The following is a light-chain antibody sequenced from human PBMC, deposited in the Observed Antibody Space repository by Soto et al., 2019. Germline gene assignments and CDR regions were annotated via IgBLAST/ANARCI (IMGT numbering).Light chain of an antibody. Sequence: QSALTQPASVSGSPGQSITISCTGTSSDVGGYNYVSWYQQHPGKAPKLMIYDVSNRPSGVSNRFSGSKSGNTASLTISGLQAEDEADYYCSSYTSSSNPYVFGTGTQLTVL. CDR1: SSDVGGYNY. J-gene: IGLJ1*01. V-gene: IGLV2-14*01. CDR2: DVS. CDR3: SSYTSSSNPYV.